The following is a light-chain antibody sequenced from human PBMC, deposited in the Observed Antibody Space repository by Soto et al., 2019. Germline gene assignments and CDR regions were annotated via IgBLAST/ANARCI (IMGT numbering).Light chain of an antibody. CDR1: QSVGSSY. CDR2: GAS. CDR3: QQYGSSPRT. V-gene: IGKV3-20*01. Sequence: EIVLTQSPGTLSLSPGERATLSCRASQSVGSSYLAWYQQKPGQAHRLLIYGASSRAPGIPDRFSGSGSGTDFTLTISRLEPEDFAVYYCQQYGSSPRTFGPGTKVDIK. J-gene: IGKJ3*01.